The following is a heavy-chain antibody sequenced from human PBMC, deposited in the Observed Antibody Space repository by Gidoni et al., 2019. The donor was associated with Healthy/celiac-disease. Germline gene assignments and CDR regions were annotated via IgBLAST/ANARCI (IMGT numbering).Heavy chain of an antibody. J-gene: IGHJ3*02. CDR3: ARAGYSSSWYAFDI. CDR1: RFTFDDYG. V-gene: IGHV3-20*03. CDR2: INWNCGST. D-gene: IGHD6-13*01. Sequence: ALRFTFDDYGMSWVRQAPGKGLEWVSGINWNCGSTGYADSVKGRFTISSDNAKNSLYLQMNSLRAEDTALYYCARAGYSSSWYAFDIWGQGTMVTVSS.